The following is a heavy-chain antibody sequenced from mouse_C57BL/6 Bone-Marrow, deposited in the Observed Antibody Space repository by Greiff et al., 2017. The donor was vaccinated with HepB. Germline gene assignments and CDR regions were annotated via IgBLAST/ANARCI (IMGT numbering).Heavy chain of an antibody. J-gene: IGHJ1*03. CDR1: GYTFTTYP. Sequence: QVHVKQSGAELVKPGASVKMSCKASGYTFTTYPIEWMKQNHGKSLEWIGNFHPYNDDTKYNEKFKGKATLTVEKSSSTVYLELSRLTSDDSAVYYCARRRLELRDWYFDVWGTGTTVTVSS. V-gene: IGHV1-47*01. CDR2: FHPYNDDT. CDR3: ARRRLELRDWYFDV. D-gene: IGHD1-1*01.